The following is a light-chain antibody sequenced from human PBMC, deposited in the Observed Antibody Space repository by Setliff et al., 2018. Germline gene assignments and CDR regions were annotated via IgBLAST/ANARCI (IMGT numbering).Light chain of an antibody. CDR3: SSYAGSLYV. CDR2: EVS. J-gene: IGLJ1*01. CDR1: SSDVGGYNY. V-gene: IGLV2-8*01. Sequence: QSALAQPPSASGSPGQSVTISCTGTSSDVGGYNYASWYQQHPGKAPKLMIYEVSKRPSGVPDRFSGSKFGNTASLTVSGLQAEDEADYYCSSYAGSLYVFGTGTKVTVL.